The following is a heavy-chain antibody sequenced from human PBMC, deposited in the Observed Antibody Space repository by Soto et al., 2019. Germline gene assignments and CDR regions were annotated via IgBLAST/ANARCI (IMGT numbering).Heavy chain of an antibody. V-gene: IGHV3-21*01. CDR3: ARTTIFWGSYRFFDY. CDR2: ISSSSSYI. J-gene: IGHJ4*02. D-gene: IGHD3-16*02. Sequence: GGSLRLSCAASGFTFSSYSMNWVRQAPGKGLEWVSSISSSSSYIYYADSVKGRFTISRDNAKNSLYLQMNSLRAEDTAVYYCARTTIFWGSYRFFDYWGQGTLVTVSS. CDR1: GFTFSSYS.